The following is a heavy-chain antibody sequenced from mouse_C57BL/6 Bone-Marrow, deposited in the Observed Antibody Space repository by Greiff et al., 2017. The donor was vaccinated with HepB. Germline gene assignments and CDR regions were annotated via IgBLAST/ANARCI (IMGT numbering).Heavy chain of an antibody. J-gene: IGHJ4*01. CDR2: IHPNSGST. Sequence: QVHVKQPGAELVKPGASVKLSCKASGYTFSSYWMHGVKQRPGQGLEWIGIIHPNSGSTNYNEKFKSKATLTVDKSSSTAYMQLSSLTSEDSAVYYCARGRLLRNYAMDYWGQGTSVTVSS. CDR3: ARGRLLRNYAMDY. D-gene: IGHD2-3*01. V-gene: IGHV1-64*01. CDR1: GYTFSSYW.